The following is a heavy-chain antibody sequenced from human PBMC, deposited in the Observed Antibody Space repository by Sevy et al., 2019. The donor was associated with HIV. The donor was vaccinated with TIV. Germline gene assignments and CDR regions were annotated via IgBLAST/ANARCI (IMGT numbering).Heavy chain of an antibody. CDR2: IYYSGNT. Sequence: SETLSLTCIVSGGSISSSSYYWGWIRQPPGKGLEWIGSIYYSGNTSYNPSLKSRVTISVDTSKKQFSLKLRSVTAADTAVYYCATRLGYCSGSSCYPPEYFHHWGQGTLVTVSS. V-gene: IGHV4-39*01. CDR3: ATRLGYCSGSSCYPPEYFHH. CDR1: GGSISSSSYY. D-gene: IGHD2-15*01. J-gene: IGHJ1*01.